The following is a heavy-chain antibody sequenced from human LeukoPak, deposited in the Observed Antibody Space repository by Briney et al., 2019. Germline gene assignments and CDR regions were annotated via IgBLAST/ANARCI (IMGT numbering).Heavy chain of an antibody. Sequence: ASVKVSCKASGYTFTGYYMHWVRQAPGQGLEWMGWISAYNGNTNYAQKLQGRVTMTTDTSTSTAYMELRSLRSDDTAVYYCAREGYYDSSGYYLYFDYWGQGTLVTVSS. CDR1: GYTFTGYY. D-gene: IGHD3-22*01. CDR3: AREGYYDSSGYYLYFDY. CDR2: ISAYNGNT. V-gene: IGHV1-18*04. J-gene: IGHJ4*02.